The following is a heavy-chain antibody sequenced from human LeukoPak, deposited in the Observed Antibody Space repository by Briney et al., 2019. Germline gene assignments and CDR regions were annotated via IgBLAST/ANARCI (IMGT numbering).Heavy chain of an antibody. Sequence: SETLSLTCTVSGGSISSGGYYWSWIRQHPGKVLEWIGYIYYSGSTYYNPSLKSRVTISVDTSKNQFSLKLSSVTAADTAVYYCARGLLFSWFDPWGQGTLVTVSS. CDR1: GGSISSGGYY. CDR2: IYYSGST. D-gene: IGHD2-21*02. J-gene: IGHJ5*02. CDR3: ARGLLFSWFDP. V-gene: IGHV4-31*03.